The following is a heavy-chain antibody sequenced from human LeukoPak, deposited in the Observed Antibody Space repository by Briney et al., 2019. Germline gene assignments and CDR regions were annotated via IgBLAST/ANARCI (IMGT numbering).Heavy chain of an antibody. CDR1: GFTFSSYW. Sequence: GGSLRLSCAASGFTFSSYWMNWARQAPGKGLEWVASINHNGNVNYYVDSVKGRFTISRDNAKNSLYLQMSNLRAEDTAVYYCAREHCSSTSCYTYYFDYWGQGTLVTVSS. D-gene: IGHD2-2*02. J-gene: IGHJ4*02. CDR3: AREHCSSTSCYTYYFDY. CDR2: INHNGNVN. V-gene: IGHV3-7*03.